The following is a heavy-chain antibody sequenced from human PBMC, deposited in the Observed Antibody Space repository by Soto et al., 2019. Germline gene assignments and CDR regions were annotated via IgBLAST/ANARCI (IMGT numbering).Heavy chain of an antibody. CDR3: ASVLQARGSYYFDY. J-gene: IGHJ4*02. V-gene: IGHV1-69*13. D-gene: IGHD1-26*01. CDR2: IIPIFGTA. Sequence: SVKVSCKASGGTFSSYAISWVRQAPGQGLEWMGGIIPIFGTANYAQKFQGRVTITADESTSTAYMELSSLRSEDTAVYYCASVLQARGSYYFDYWGQGALVTVS. CDR1: GGTFSSYA.